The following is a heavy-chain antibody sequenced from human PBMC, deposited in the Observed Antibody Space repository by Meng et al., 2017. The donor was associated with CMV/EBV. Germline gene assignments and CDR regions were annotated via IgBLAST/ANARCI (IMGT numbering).Heavy chain of an antibody. D-gene: IGHD3-10*01. CDR1: GFVFSSYF. V-gene: IGHV3-30-3*01. J-gene: IGHJ6*02. CDR2: TSYDGSTK. Sequence: GESLKISCAASGFVFSSYFLHWVRQAPGKGLDWVAVTSYDGSTKSYADSVKGRFSISRDNAKNSLYLQMNSLRAEDTAVYYCARLPGTGSGDKDVWGQGTTVTVSS. CDR3: ARLPGTGSGDKDV.